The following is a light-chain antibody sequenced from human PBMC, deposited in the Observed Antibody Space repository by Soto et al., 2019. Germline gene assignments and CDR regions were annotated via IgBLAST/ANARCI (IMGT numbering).Light chain of an antibody. V-gene: IGLV4-69*01. CDR3: CSYAGSSSVV. CDR2: LNSDGSH. J-gene: IGLJ2*01. Sequence: QSVLTQSPSASASLGASVKLTCTLSSGHSSYAIAWHQQQPEKGPRYLMKLNSDGSHSKGDGIPDRFSGSSSGAERYLTISSLQSEDETDYYCCSYAGSSSVVFGGGTKVTVL. CDR1: SGHSSYA.